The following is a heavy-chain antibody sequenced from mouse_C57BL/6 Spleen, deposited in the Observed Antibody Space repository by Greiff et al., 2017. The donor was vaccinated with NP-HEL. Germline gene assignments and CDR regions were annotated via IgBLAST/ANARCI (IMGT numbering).Heavy chain of an antibody. CDR3: ARPGVIYAMDY. J-gene: IGHJ4*01. CDR1: GFTFSSYG. D-gene: IGHD2-5*01. Sequence: EVNLVESGGDLVKPGGSLKLSCAASGFTFSSYGMSWVRQTPDKRLEWVATISSGGSYTYYPDSVKGRFTISRDNAKNTLYLQMSSLKSEDTAMYYCARPGVIYAMDYWGQGTSVTVSS. CDR2: ISSGGSYT. V-gene: IGHV5-6*01.